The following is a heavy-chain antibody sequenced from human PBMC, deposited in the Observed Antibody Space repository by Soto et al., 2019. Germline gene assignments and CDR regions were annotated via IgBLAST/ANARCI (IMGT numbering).Heavy chain of an antibody. CDR1: GFTLAGYA. D-gene: IGHD4-4*01. CDR3: GKVMTDYSKAVGDD. J-gene: IGHJ4*02. CDR2: ITTGGINT. V-gene: IGHV3-23*01. Sequence: GGSLRLSCATSGFTLAGYAMTWVRQAPGKGLEWVSSITTGGINTHYADFVRGRFTISRDNSKNTVYLEMKTLSAEDTAVYYCGKVMTDYSKAVGDDWGQGTLVTVSS.